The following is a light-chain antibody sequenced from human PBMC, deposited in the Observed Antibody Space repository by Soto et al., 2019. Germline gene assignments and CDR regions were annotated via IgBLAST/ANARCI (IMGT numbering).Light chain of an antibody. J-gene: IGKJ5*01. CDR2: AAS. V-gene: IGKV1-27*01. CDR1: QGISNY. CDR3: QKYNSAPPT. Sequence: DIQMTQSPSSLSASVGDRVTITCRASQGISNYLAWYQQKPGKVPKRLIYAASTLKSGVPSRFSGSGSGTDFTLTISSLQPEDVATYYCQKYNSAPPTFGQGTRLEIK.